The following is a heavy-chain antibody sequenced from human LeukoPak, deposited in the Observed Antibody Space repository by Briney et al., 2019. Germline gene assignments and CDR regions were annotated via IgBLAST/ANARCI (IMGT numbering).Heavy chain of an antibody. CDR3: ARDGLGSYEDDY. Sequence: PSETLSLTCTVSGGSISSYYWSWIRQPPGKGLEWIGYIYYSGSTNYNPSLKSRVTISVDTSKNQFSLKLSSVTAADTAVYYCARDGLGSYEDDYWGQGTLVTVSS. CDR1: GGSISSYY. J-gene: IGHJ4*02. CDR2: IYYSGST. D-gene: IGHD1-26*01. V-gene: IGHV4-59*01.